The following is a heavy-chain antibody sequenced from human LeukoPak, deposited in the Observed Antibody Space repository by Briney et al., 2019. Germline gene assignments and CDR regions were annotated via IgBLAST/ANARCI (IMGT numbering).Heavy chain of an antibody. D-gene: IGHD2-15*01. Sequence: PSETLSLTCAVYGGSFSGYYWGWIRQPPGKGLEWIGSIYYSGSTYYNPSLKSRVTISVDTSKNQFSLTLSSVTAADTAVYYCARLLGGSSNFDCWGQGTLVTVSS. CDR3: ARLLGGSSNFDC. V-gene: IGHV4-39*01. CDR1: GGSFSGYY. J-gene: IGHJ4*02. CDR2: IYYSGST.